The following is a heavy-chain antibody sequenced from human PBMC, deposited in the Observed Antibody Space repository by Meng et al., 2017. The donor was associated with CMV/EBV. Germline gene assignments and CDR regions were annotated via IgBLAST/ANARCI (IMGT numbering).Heavy chain of an antibody. CDR1: GYTFIGYS. V-gene: IGHV1-2*02. J-gene: IGHJ4*02. D-gene: IGHD2-2*01. CDR3: ARFVGYCSSTSCGPKRGLVDG. Sequence: ASVKVSCKASGYTFIGYSINWVRQAPGQGLEWMGWIIPSSGGTNYAQKFQGRVTMTRDTSMSTAYMELSRLRSDDTAVYYCARFVGYCSSTSCGPKRGLVDGWGQGTLVTVSS. CDR2: IIPSSGGT.